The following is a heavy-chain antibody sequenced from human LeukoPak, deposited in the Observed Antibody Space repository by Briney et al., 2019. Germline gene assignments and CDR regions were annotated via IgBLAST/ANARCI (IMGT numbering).Heavy chain of an antibody. J-gene: IGHJ4*02. Sequence: SETLSLTCSVSGGSISSSSYYWGWIRQPPGKGLEWIGTIYYSGGTYYNPSLRSRVTISIDTSKNQFSLRLSSLTPADTALYYCARRSYDDRPFDYWGQGALVTVSS. CDR1: GGSISSSSYY. CDR2: IYYSGGT. D-gene: IGHD3-10*01. V-gene: IGHV4-39*01. CDR3: ARRSYDDRPFDY.